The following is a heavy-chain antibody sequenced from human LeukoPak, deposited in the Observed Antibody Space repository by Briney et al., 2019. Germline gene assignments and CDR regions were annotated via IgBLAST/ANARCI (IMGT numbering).Heavy chain of an antibody. Sequence: GRSLRLSCAASGFTFSSYAMHWVRQAPGKGLEWVAVISYDGSNKYYADSVKGRFTISRDNSKNTLYLQMNSLRAEDTAVYYCARGGENSYEPNDYWGQGTLVTVSS. CDR3: ARGGENSYEPNDY. J-gene: IGHJ4*02. CDR2: ISYDGSNK. V-gene: IGHV3-30*04. D-gene: IGHD5-18*01. CDR1: GFTFSSYA.